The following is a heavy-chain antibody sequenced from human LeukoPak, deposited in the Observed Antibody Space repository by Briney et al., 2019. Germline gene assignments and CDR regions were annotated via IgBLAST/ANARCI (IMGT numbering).Heavy chain of an antibody. Sequence: ASVKVSCKASGYTFSSYYMHWVRQAPGQGLEWMGIINPSGGSTSYAQKFQGRVTMTRDMSTRTVYMELSSLRSEDTAVYYCAKGYGWEASYYYYYMDVWGKGTTVTISS. CDR2: INPSGGST. D-gene: IGHD1-26*01. CDR3: AKGYGWEASYYYYYMDV. CDR1: GYTFSSYY. J-gene: IGHJ6*03. V-gene: IGHV1-46*01.